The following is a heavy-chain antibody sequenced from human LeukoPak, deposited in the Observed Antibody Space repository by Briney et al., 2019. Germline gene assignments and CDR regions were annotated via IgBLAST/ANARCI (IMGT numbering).Heavy chain of an antibody. J-gene: IGHJ3*02. V-gene: IGHV4-30-2*01. Sequence: SETLSLTCAVSGGSISSGGYSWSWIRQPPGKGLEWIGYIYHSGSTYYNPSLKSRVTISVDRSKNQFSLKLSSVTAADTAVYYCARGYCSSTSCADASDIWGQGTMVTVSS. CDR2: IYHSGST. D-gene: IGHD2-2*01. CDR1: GGSISSGGYS. CDR3: ARGYCSSTSCADASDI.